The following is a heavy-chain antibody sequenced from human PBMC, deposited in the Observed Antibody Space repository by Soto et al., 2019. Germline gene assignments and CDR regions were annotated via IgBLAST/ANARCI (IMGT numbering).Heavy chain of an antibody. CDR2: INQSGST. V-gene: IGHV4-34*01. J-gene: IGHJ4*02. CDR1: GESLSAYY. CDR3: ARQRTSVVTQAYFDV. D-gene: IGHD2-21*02. Sequence: SETLSLTCAVYGESLSAYYWTWIRQPPGKGLEWIGEINQSGSTNYNPSLKSRVSMSIDTSKDQFSLKLKSVTAADTALYFCARQRTSVVTQAYFDVWGPGSLVTVSS.